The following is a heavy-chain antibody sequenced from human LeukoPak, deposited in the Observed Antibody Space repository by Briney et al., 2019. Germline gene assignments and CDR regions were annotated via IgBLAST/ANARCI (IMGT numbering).Heavy chain of an antibody. CDR3: AKGRYSDWFGVDY. CDR2: IGAAGDT. D-gene: IGHD3-9*01. CDR1: GFTFSSFD. J-gene: IGHJ4*02. V-gene: IGHV3-13*04. Sequence: PGGSLRLSCAASGFTFSSFDMHWVRHAAGKGLEWVSGIGAAGDTCSLGSVKGRFTISRDNSKNTLYLQMNSLRAEDMAVYYCAKGRYSDWFGVDYWGQGTLVTVSS.